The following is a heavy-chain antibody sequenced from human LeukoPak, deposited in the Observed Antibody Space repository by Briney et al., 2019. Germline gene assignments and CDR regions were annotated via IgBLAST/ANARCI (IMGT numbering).Heavy chain of an antibody. D-gene: IGHD5-18*01. J-gene: IGHJ6*03. V-gene: IGHV1-69*13. Sequence: SVKVSCKASGGTFSSYAISWVRQAPGQGLEWMGGIIPIFGTANYAQKFQGRVTITADESTSTAYMELSSLRSEDTAVYYCARDWQLWLSAGGYMDVWGKGTTVTISS. CDR1: GGTFSSYA. CDR3: ARDWQLWLSAGGYMDV. CDR2: IIPIFGTA.